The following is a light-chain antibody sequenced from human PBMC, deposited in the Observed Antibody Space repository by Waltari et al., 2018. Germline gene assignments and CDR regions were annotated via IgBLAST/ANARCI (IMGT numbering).Light chain of an antibody. CDR1: QSISFN. Sequence: EILMTQSLAPLSLSPGVRATLSCRASQSISFNLAWYQQRPGQPPRLLIFHASTRATGIPARFSGSGSGTEFTLTIRTLQSEDSGVYYCQQYNVWPPITFGQGTRLEIK. V-gene: IGKV3-15*01. CDR3: QQYNVWPPIT. J-gene: IGKJ5*01. CDR2: HAS.